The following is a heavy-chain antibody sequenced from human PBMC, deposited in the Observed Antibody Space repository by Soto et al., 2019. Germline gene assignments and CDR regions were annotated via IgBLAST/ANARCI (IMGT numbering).Heavy chain of an antibody. CDR1: GGSISSSSYY. CDR2: IYYSGST. CDR3: ERQSGGFDP. V-gene: IGHV4-39*01. D-gene: IGHD6-25*01. J-gene: IGHJ5*02. Sequence: TSETLSLTCTVSGGSISSSSYYWGWIRQPPGKGLEWIGSIYYSGSTYYNPSLKSRVTISVDTSKNQFSLKVSSVTAADTAVYYCERQSGGFDPWGQGTLVTVSS.